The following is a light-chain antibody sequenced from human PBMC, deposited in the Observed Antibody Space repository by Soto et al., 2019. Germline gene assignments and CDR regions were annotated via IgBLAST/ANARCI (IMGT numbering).Light chain of an antibody. CDR2: DVT. Sequence: QSVLTQPASVSGSPGQSITISCTGTSSDVGGYNYVFWYQHPPGKAPKLMIYDVTNRPSGVSNRFSGSKSGNTASLTISGLQAEDEADYYCTSYTSSSTDVFGTGTKLTVL. V-gene: IGLV2-14*03. CDR3: TSYTSSSTDV. CDR1: SSDVGGYNY. J-gene: IGLJ1*01.